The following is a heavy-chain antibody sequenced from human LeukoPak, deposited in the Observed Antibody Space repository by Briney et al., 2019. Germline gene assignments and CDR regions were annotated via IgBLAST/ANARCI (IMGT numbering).Heavy chain of an antibody. Sequence: PGGSLRLSCAASGFTFSSYAMHWVRQAPGKGLEWVAVISYDGSNKYYADSVKGRFTISRDNSKNTLYLQMNSLRAEDTAVYYCARSCSSTSCYSPYFDYWGQGTLVTVSS. CDR2: ISYDGSNK. J-gene: IGHJ4*02. CDR1: GFTFSSYA. D-gene: IGHD2-2*01. V-gene: IGHV3-30-3*01. CDR3: ARSCSSTSCYSPYFDY.